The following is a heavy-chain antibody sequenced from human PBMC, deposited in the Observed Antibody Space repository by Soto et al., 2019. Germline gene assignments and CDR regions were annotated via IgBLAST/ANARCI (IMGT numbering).Heavy chain of an antibody. CDR1: GFTLSRYW. CDR3: ARAMDYGDYFDAFDI. V-gene: IGHV3-64*01. D-gene: IGHD4-17*01. CDR2: ISSNGGST. J-gene: IGHJ3*02. Sequence: GGSLRLSCAASGFTLSRYWVHWVRQVPGKGLVWVSAISSNGGSTYYANSVKGRFTISRDNSKNTLYLQMGSLRAEDMAVYYCARAMDYGDYFDAFDIWGQGTMVTVSS.